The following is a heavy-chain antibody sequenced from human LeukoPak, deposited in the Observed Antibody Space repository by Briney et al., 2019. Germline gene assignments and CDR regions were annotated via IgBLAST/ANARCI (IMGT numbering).Heavy chain of an antibody. CDR1: GGSISSYY. CDR3: ARHNFMVRGVITLGPYYFDY. V-gene: IGHV4-59*08. CDR2: IYYSGST. D-gene: IGHD3-10*01. J-gene: IGHJ4*02. Sequence: SETLSLTCTVSGGSISSYYWSWIRQPPGKGLEWIGYIYYSGSTNYNPSLKSRVTISVDTSKNQFPLKLSSVTAADTAVYYCARHNFMVRGVITLGPYYFDYWGQGTLVTVSS.